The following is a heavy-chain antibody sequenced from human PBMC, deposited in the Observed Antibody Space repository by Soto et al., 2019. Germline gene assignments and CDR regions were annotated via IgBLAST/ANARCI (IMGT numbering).Heavy chain of an antibody. CDR2: IIPIFGTA. CDR3: TRDVYYYDSSGYRSYYFDY. CDR1: GDTFSGYA. Sequence: GASVKVSCKASGDTFSGYAISWVRQAPGQGLEWMGGIIPIFGTANYAQKFRGRVTITADESTSTAYMELSSLRSEDTAVYYCTRDVYYYDSSGYRSYYFDYWGQGTLVTVSS. D-gene: IGHD3-22*01. J-gene: IGHJ4*02. V-gene: IGHV1-69*13.